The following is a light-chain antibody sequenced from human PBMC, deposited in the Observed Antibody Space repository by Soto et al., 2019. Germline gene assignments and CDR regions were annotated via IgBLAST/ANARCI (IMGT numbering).Light chain of an antibody. CDR3: QQRSNGGT. CDR1: QSLLHSNGYNY. Sequence: DIVMTQSPLSLPVTPGEPASISCRSSQSLLHSNGYNYLDWYLQKPGQSPQLLIYLGSNRASGVPDRFSGSGSGTDFTLTISSLEPEDFAVYYCQQRSNGGTFGPGTKVDIK. CDR2: LGS. J-gene: IGKJ3*01. V-gene: IGKV2-28*01.